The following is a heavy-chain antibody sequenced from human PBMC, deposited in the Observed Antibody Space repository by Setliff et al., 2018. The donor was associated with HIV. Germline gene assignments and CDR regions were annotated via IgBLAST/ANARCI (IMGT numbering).Heavy chain of an antibody. J-gene: IGHJ6*02. D-gene: IGHD3-10*01. CDR2: IYHSGNA. CDR3: ARFMRGIIIRDYYYGMDV. Sequence: SETLSLTCAVSGYSISNGYYWGWIRQPPGKGLEWIENIYHSGNAYFHPSLKSRVTISVDTSKNQFSLNLTSVTAADTAVYYCARFMRGIIIRDYYYGMDVWGQGTTVTVSS. CDR1: GYSISNGYY. V-gene: IGHV4-38-2*01.